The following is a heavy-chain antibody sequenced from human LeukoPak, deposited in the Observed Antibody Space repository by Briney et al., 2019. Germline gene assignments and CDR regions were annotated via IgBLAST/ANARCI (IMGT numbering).Heavy chain of an antibody. D-gene: IGHD6-19*01. J-gene: IGHJ6*03. Sequence: GGSLRLSCAASRFTVSSNYMSWVRQAPGKGLEWVSVIYSGGSTYYTDSVKGRFTISRDNSKNTLYLQMDSLIPEDTAVYYCSGWYEDFYYYYMGVWGKGTTVTVSS. CDR1: RFTVSSNY. CDR3: SGWYEDFYYYYMGV. CDR2: IYSGGST. V-gene: IGHV3-53*05.